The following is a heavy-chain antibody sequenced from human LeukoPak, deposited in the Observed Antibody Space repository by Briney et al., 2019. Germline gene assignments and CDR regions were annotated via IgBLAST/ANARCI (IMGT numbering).Heavy chain of an antibody. D-gene: IGHD3-10*01. CDR3: ARAKGSYSFDY. J-gene: IGHJ4*02. V-gene: IGHV3-30-3*01. Sequence: PGGSLRLSCAASGFTFSSYAMHWVRQAPGKGLEWVAVISYDGSNKYYADSVKGRFTISRDNSKNTLYLQMNSLRAEDTAVYHCARAKGSYSFDYWGQGTLVTVSS. CDR1: GFTFSSYA. CDR2: ISYDGSNK.